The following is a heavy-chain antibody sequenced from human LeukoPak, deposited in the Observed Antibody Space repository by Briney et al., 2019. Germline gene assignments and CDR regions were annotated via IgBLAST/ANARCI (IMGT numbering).Heavy chain of an antibody. Sequence: PSETLSLTCTVSGGSISSGDYYWSWIRQPPGKGLEWIGYIYYSGSTYYNPSLKSRVTISVDTSKNQFSLKLSSVTAADTAVYYCARGGYSYGSADYWGQGTLVTVSS. D-gene: IGHD5-18*01. V-gene: IGHV4-30-4*01. CDR3: ARGGYSYGSADY. J-gene: IGHJ4*02. CDR1: GGSISSGDYY. CDR2: IYYSGST.